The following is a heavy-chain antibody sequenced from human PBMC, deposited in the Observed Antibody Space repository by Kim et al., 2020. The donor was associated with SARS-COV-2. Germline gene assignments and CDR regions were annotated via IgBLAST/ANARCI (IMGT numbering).Heavy chain of an antibody. CDR3: ARSGGSGSYFSWFDP. Sequence: AASVKGRFTISRDKSKNTLYLQMNSLRAEDTAVYYCARSGGSGSYFSWFDPWGQGTLVTVSS. V-gene: IGHV3-30*01. D-gene: IGHD3-10*01. J-gene: IGHJ5*02.